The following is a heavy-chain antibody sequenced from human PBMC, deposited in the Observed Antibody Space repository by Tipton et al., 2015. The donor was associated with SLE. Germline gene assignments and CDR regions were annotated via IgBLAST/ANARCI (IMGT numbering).Heavy chain of an antibody. Sequence: TLSLTCTVSGGSISSYYWSWIRQPPGKGLEWIGYIYYSGSTNYNPSLKSRVTISVDTSKNQFFLKLSSVTAADTAVYYCARGGRVANAFDIWGQGTMVTVSS. V-gene: IGHV4-59*01. D-gene: IGHD5-12*01. J-gene: IGHJ3*02. CDR2: IYYSGST. CDR1: GGSISSYY. CDR3: ARGGRVANAFDI.